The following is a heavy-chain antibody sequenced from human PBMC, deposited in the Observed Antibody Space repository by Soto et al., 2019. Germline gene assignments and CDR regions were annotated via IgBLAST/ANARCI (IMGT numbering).Heavy chain of an antibody. D-gene: IGHD3-10*01. CDR2: TYYRSKWYY. Sequence: SQTLSLTCSISWDRVSNNSAAWNWIRPSPSRGLEWLGRTYYRSKWYYDYAVSVKSRININPDTTENQFSLHLYSVTPEDTAVYYCARERTMVRYNWFDPWGQGTLVTVSS. CDR3: ARERTMVRYNWFDP. V-gene: IGHV6-1*01. CDR1: WDRVSNNSAA. J-gene: IGHJ5*02.